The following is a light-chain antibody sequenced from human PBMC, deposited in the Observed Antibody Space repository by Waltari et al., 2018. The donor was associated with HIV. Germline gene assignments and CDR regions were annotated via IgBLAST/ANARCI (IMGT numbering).Light chain of an antibody. V-gene: IGLV2-14*01. CDR1: SSDVGDYNY. CDR2: EVS. Sequence: QSALTQPASVSGSPGQSITISCIGTSSDVGDYNYVSWYQQHPGKAPTVMIYEVSNRPSGISDRFSGSKSGNTASLTISGLQAEDEADYYCSSYTSRAVSTYVFGTGTKVTVL. J-gene: IGLJ1*01. CDR3: SSYTSRAVSTYV.